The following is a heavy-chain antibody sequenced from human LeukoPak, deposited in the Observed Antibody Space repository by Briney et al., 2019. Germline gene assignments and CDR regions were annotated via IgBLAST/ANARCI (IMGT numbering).Heavy chain of an antibody. Sequence: ASVKVSCKASGYRFTSYYMHWVRQAPGQGLEWMGIINASGGSTTYAQKFQGRVTMTRDTSTSTVYMELSSLRSEDTAMYYCARDLIAAAGTTWFDPWGQGTLVTVSS. V-gene: IGHV1-46*01. J-gene: IGHJ5*02. D-gene: IGHD6-13*01. CDR2: INASGGST. CDR3: ARDLIAAAGTTWFDP. CDR1: GYRFTSYY.